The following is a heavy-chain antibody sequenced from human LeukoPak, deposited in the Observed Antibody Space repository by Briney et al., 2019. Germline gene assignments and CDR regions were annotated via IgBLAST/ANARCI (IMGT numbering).Heavy chain of an antibody. J-gene: IGHJ6*03. Sequence: SETLSLTCTVSGDSISGFYLSWIRQPAGKGRQWMWRISTSGSTNYNPSPTSRVTMSVDRSTNQFSLTVRSVTAADTALYYCARGLPSYGDYVVYYLYLDVWGKGTPVTVSS. V-gene: IGHV4-4*07. CDR2: ISTSGST. CDR1: GDSISGFY. D-gene: IGHD4-17*01. CDR3: ARGLPSYGDYVVYYLYLDV.